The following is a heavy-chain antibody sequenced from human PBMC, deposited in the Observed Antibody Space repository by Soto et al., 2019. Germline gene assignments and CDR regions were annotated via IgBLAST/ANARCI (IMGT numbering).Heavy chain of an antibody. Sequence: SETLSLTCTVSGGSISKYLWSWIRQPPGKGLEWTAYIHYSGSNNYNPSLKSRVTISIDTSKNQFSLKLSSVTAADTAVYYCARKGGWGPYYYDSSGYPPRPKDAFDIWGQGTMVTVSS. CDR2: IHYSGSN. D-gene: IGHD3-22*01. V-gene: IGHV4-59*12. CDR1: GGSISKYL. J-gene: IGHJ3*02. CDR3: ARKGGWGPYYYDSSGYPPRPKDAFDI.